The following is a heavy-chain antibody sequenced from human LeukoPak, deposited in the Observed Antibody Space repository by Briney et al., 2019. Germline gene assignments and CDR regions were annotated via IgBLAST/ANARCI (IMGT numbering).Heavy chain of an antibody. Sequence: GGSLRLSCAASGFTFSSYAMSWVRQAPGKGLEWVSAISGSGGSTYYADSVKGRFTISRDSSKNTLYLQMSSLRAEDTAVYYCAKAIHSSSSGVVDYWGQGTLVTVSS. CDR2: ISGSGGST. CDR3: AKAIHSSSSGVVDY. CDR1: GFTFSSYA. J-gene: IGHJ4*02. V-gene: IGHV3-23*01. D-gene: IGHD6-6*01.